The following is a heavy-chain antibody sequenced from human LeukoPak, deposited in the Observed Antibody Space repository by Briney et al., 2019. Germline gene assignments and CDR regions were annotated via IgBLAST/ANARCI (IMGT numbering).Heavy chain of an antibody. D-gene: IGHD4-17*01. CDR3: VADSSATTDQGFDY. CDR1: GFTFSSYS. V-gene: IGHV3-21*01. CDR2: ISGSSSYI. J-gene: IGHJ4*02. Sequence: GGSLRLSCAASGFTFSSYSMNWVRQAPGKGLEWVSSISGSSSYIYYADSVKGRFTISRDNAKNSLYLQMNSLRAEDTAVYYCVADSSATTDQGFDYWGQGTLVTVSS.